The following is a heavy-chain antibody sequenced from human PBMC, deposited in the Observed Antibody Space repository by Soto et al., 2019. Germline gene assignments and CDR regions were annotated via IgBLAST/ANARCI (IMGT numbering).Heavy chain of an antibody. CDR2: INGGDGDR. Sequence: ASVKVSCKASGYTFIDYALHWVRQAPGQRLEWMGWINGGDGDRRSSQKFQGRVTITRDTSASTAYMELSSPRSEDTAVYYCTRTKTGTYSLDYWGQGTQVTVSS. CDR1: GYTFIDYA. D-gene: IGHD2-21*01. CDR3: TRTKTGTYSLDY. J-gene: IGHJ4*02. V-gene: IGHV1-3*01.